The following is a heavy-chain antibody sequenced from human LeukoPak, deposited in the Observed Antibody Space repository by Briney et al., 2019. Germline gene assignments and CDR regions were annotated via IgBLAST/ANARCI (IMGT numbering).Heavy chain of an antibody. V-gene: IGHV3-7*01. Sequence: LAGGSLRLSCAASKFTFSSYAMRWVRQAPGKGLECVANMKQDGSEKFYVDSVKGRFTISRDNAKNSLYLQMNSLRAEDTAVYFCARDNRRIDSWGQGTLVTVSS. J-gene: IGHJ4*02. CDR3: ARDNRRIDS. CDR2: MKQDGSEK. D-gene: IGHD2/OR15-2a*01. CDR1: KFTFSSYA.